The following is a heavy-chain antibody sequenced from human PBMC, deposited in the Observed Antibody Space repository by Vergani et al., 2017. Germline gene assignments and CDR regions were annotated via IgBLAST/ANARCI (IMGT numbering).Heavy chain of an antibody. V-gene: IGHV4-39*01. J-gene: IGHJ5*02. CDR3: ARHAVGSSSWYSWFDP. Sequence: QLQLQESGPGLVKPSETLSLTCTVSGGSISSSSYYWGWIRQPPGKGLEWIGSIYYSGSTYYNPSLKSRVTISVDTSKNQFSLKLSSVTAADTGVYYCARHAVGSSSWYSWFDPWGQGTLVTVSS. CDR1: GGSISSSSYY. D-gene: IGHD6-13*01. CDR2: IYYSGST.